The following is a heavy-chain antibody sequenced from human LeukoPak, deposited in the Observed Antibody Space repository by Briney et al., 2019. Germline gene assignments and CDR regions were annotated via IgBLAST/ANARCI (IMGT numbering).Heavy chain of an antibody. D-gene: IGHD5-24*01. J-gene: IGHJ3*02. CDR2: ISAYNGNT. CDR1: GYTFTTYG. Sequence: VASVKVSCKASGYTFTTYGISWVRQAPGQGLEWMGWISAYNGNTNYAQKLQGRVTMTTDTSTSTAYMELRSLRSDDTAVYYCARSRTRWLKFGNDAFDIWGQGTMVTVSS. CDR3: ARSRTRWLKFGNDAFDI. V-gene: IGHV1-18*01.